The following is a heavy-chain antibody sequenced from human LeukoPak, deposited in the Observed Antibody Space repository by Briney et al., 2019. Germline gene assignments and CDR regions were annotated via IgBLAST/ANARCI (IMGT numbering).Heavy chain of an antibody. CDR1: GYTFTGYY. J-gene: IGHJ4*02. CDR3: ARGSGYSGYDQDY. V-gene: IGHV1-2*02. Sequence: GASVKVSCKASGYTFTGYYMHWVRQAPGQGLEWMGWINPNSGGTNYAQKFQGRVTKTRDTSISTAYMELSRLRSDDAAVYYCARGSGYSGYDQDYWGQGTLVTVSS. D-gene: IGHD5-12*01. CDR2: INPNSGGT.